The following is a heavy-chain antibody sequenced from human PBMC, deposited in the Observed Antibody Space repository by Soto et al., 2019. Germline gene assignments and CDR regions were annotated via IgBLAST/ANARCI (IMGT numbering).Heavy chain of an antibody. CDR3: ASDFKGLRFWQRPPPLDV. Sequence: PGGSLRLSCAASGFTVSSNYMTWVRQAPGKGLEWVSVIYSGGNTYYADSVKGRFTISRDNINNMLYLQMNSVRADDTAVYYCASDFKGLRFWQRPPPLDVWGQGTTVTVSS. J-gene: IGHJ6*02. CDR2: IYSGGNT. V-gene: IGHV3-53*01. D-gene: IGHD5-12*01. CDR1: GFTVSSNY.